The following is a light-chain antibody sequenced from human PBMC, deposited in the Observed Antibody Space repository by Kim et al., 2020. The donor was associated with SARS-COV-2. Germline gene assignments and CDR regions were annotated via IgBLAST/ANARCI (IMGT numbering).Light chain of an antibody. V-gene: IGLV2-18*02. Sequence: GQSVTISCPGTSSDVGSYNRVSWYQQPPGTAPTLMIYEVSNRPSGVPDRFSGSKSGNTASLTISGLQAEDEADYYCSSYTSSSTWVFGGGTQLTVL. CDR2: EVS. J-gene: IGLJ3*02. CDR1: SSDVGSYNR. CDR3: SSYTSSSTWV.